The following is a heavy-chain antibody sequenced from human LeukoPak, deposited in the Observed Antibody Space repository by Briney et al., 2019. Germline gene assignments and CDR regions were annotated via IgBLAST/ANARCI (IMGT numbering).Heavy chain of an antibody. CDR1: GYTFTSYG. D-gene: IGHD3-3*01. Sequence: GASVKVSCKASGYTFTSYGISWVRQAPGQGLEWMGWMNPNSGNTGYAQKFQGRVTMTRNTSISTAYMELSSLRSEDTAVYYCARGQDTIFGVVRSLDYWGQGTLVTVSS. J-gene: IGHJ4*02. CDR3: ARGQDTIFGVVRSLDY. V-gene: IGHV1-8*02. CDR2: MNPNSGNT.